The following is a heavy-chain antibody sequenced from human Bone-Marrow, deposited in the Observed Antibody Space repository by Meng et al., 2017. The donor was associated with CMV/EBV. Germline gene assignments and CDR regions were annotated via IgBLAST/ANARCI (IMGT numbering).Heavy chain of an antibody. J-gene: IGHJ4*02. Sequence: ASVKVSCKASGYTFTSYDINWVRQATGQGLQWMGWMNPNSGNTGYAQKFQGRVTITRNTSISTAYMELSSLRSEDTAVYYCAREGLYYYDSSGYLYFDYWGQGTLVTVSS. CDR1: GYTFTSYD. D-gene: IGHD3-22*01. V-gene: IGHV1-8*03. CDR3: AREGLYYYDSSGYLYFDY. CDR2: MNPNSGNT.